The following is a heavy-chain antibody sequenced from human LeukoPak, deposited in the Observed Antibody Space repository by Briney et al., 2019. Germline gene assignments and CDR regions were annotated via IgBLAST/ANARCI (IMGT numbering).Heavy chain of an antibody. J-gene: IGHJ3*02. V-gene: IGHV3-53*04. D-gene: IGHD3-9*01. CDR3: AITYYDILTGYYDAFDI. CDR2: IYSGGST. Sequence: GGSLRPSCAASGFTVSSNYMSWVRQAPAKGLEWVSVIYSGGSTYYADSVKGRLTISRHNSKNTLYLQMNSLRAEDTAVYYCAITYYDILTGYYDAFDIWGQGTMVTVSS. CDR1: GFTVSSNY.